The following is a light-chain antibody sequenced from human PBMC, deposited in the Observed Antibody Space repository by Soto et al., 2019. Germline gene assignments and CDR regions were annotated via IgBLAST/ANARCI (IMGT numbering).Light chain of an antibody. V-gene: IGKV3-20*01. Sequence: EIVLTQSPGTLSLSPWERATLSCRASQSVSSSYLAWYQQKPGQAPRLLIYGASSRATGIPDRFSGSGSGSDFTLTISRLEPEDFAVYYCQQYGSSLPLTFGGGAKVDI. J-gene: IGKJ4*01. CDR2: GAS. CDR1: QSVSSSY. CDR3: QQYGSSLPLT.